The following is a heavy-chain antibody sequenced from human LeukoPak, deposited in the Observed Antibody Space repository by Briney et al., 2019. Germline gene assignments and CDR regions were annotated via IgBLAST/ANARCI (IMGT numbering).Heavy chain of an antibody. CDR3: ARGGDIPTPRSGWFDP. D-gene: IGHD3-9*01. J-gene: IGHJ5*02. CDR2: IKQDGSEK. CDR1: GFTFSSYA. Sequence: GGSLRLSCAASGFTFSSYAMHWVRQAPGKGLEWVANIKQDGSEKYYVDSVKGRFTISRDNAKSSLYLQMNSLRAEDTAVYYCARGGDIPTPRSGWFDPWGQGTLVTVSS. V-gene: IGHV3-7*01.